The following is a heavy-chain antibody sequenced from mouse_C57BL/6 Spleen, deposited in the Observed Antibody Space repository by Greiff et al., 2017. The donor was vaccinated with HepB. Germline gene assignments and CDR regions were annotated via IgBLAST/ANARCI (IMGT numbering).Heavy chain of an antibody. CDR1: GYTFTSYT. D-gene: IGHD2-2*01. V-gene: IGHV1-4*01. CDR3: ASYGYDLFAY. J-gene: IGHJ3*01. Sequence: VQLQQSGAELARPGASVKMSCKASGYTFTSYTMHWVKQRPGQGLEWIGYINPSSGYTKYNQKFKDKATLTADKSSSTAYMQLSSLTSEDSAVYYCASYGYDLFAYWGQGTLVTVSA. CDR2: INPSSGYT.